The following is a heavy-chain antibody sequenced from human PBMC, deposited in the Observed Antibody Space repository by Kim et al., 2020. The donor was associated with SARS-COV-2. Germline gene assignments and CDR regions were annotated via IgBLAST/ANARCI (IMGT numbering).Heavy chain of an antibody. J-gene: IGHJ6*01. Sequence: SETLSLTCTVSGGSISSSSYYWGWIRQPPGKGLEWIGSIYYSGSTYYNPSLKSRVTISVDTSKNQFSLKLSSVTAADTAVYYCARHTVRGGSASAPTLFPLVSCENSPSDTSSVAVGCLAQDFLLEHYY. V-gene: IGHV4-39*01. CDR3: ARHTVRGGSASAPTLFPLVSCENSPSDTSSVAVGCLAQDFLLEHYY. D-gene: IGHD6-25*01. CDR2: IYYSGST. CDR1: GGSISSSSYY.